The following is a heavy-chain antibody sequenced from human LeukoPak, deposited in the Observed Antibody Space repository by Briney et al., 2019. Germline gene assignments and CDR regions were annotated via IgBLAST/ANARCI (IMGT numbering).Heavy chain of an antibody. CDR3: AKDRDLYDSSGENLDY. D-gene: IGHD3-22*01. CDR1: GGSISSSSYY. J-gene: IGHJ4*02. CDR2: IYYSGST. V-gene: IGHV4-39*07. Sequence: SQTLSLTCAVSGGSISSSSYYWGWIRQPPGKGLEWIGSIYYSGSTYYNPSLKSRVTISVDTSKNQFSLKLSSVTAADTAVYYCAKDRDLYDSSGENLDYWGQGTLVTVSS.